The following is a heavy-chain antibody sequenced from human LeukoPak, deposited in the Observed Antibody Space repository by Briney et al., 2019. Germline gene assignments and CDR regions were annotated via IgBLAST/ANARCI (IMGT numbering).Heavy chain of an antibody. Sequence: ASVKVSCKASGYTFTSYYMHWVRQAPGQGLEWMGIINPSGGSTSYAQKLQGRVTMTTDTSTSTAYMELRSLRSDDTAVYYCASHGIPAAGASYFDYWGQGTLVTVSS. CDR3: ASHGIPAAGASYFDY. V-gene: IGHV1-46*01. D-gene: IGHD6-13*01. CDR2: INPSGGST. J-gene: IGHJ4*02. CDR1: GYTFTSYY.